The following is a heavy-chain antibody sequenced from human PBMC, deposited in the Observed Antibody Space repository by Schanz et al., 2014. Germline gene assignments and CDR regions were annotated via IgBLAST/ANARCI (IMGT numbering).Heavy chain of an antibody. Sequence: EVRLLESGGGLVQPGGSLRLSCSASTFTFDHYAMTWVRQAPGKGLEWVAAVSSRSDEIKYADSVRGRFTISRDNSRSTMYLQMNSLRAEDTAVYFCAKDLGVDCGDGCFNWYFDLWGRGTLVTVSS. J-gene: IGHJ2*01. V-gene: IGHV3-23*05. D-gene: IGHD2-21*02. CDR1: TFTFDHYA. CDR3: AKDLGVDCGDGCFNWYFDL. CDR2: VSSRSDEI.